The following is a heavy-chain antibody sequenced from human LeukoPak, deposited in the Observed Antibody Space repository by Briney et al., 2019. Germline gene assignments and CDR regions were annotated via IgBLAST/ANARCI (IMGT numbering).Heavy chain of an antibody. CDR2: ISPYNGNT. Sequence: ASVKVSCKASGYTFSSYGINWVRQAPGQGLEWMGWISPYNGNTNYAQKLQGRVTMTTDTSTSTAYMELRSLRSDDTAVYYCARVSGASTHYYYYMDVWGKGPRSPSP. V-gene: IGHV1-18*01. CDR1: GYTFSSYG. CDR3: ARVSGASTHYYYYMDV. J-gene: IGHJ6*03. D-gene: IGHD6-25*01.